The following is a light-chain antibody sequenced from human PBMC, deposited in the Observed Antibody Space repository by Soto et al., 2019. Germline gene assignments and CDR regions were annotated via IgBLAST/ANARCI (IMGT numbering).Light chain of an antibody. V-gene: IGKV3-15*01. Sequence: EIVMTQSPATLSVSPGERATLSCRASQSVSSNLAWYQHKPGQAPRLLIYGASTRATGIPARFSASGSGTEFSLTLSSLQSEDFAVSYCQQYNNWPPKQYTFGQGTKLEIK. CDR1: QSVSSN. J-gene: IGKJ2*01. CDR3: QQYNNWPPKQYT. CDR2: GAS.